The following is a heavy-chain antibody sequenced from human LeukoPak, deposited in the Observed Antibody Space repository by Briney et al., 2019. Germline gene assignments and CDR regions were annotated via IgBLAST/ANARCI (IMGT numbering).Heavy chain of an antibody. D-gene: IGHD6-19*01. J-gene: IGHJ3*02. Sequence: SQTLSLTCTVSGGSISSGDYYWSWIRQPPGKGLEWIGNIFYSGSTDYNPSLKSRVTILVDTSKNQFSLKLSSVTAADTAVYYCARDDQWLASGVSAFDIWGQGTMVTVSS. CDR2: IFYSGST. CDR3: ARDDQWLASGVSAFDI. CDR1: GGSISSGDYY. V-gene: IGHV4-30-4*01.